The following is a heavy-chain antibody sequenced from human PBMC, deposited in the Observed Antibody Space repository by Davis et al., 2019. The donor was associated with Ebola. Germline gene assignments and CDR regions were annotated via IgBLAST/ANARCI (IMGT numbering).Heavy chain of an antibody. CDR1: GFTFSSYA. CDR2: ISGSGGST. J-gene: IGHJ6*02. CDR3: AREGWSPYYYGMDV. V-gene: IGHV3-23*01. Sequence: GGSLRLSCAASGFTFSSYAMSWVRQAPGKGLEWVSAISGSGGSTYYADSVKGRFTISRDNAKNTLYLQMNSLRAEDTAVYYCAREGWSPYYYGMDVWGQGTTVTVSS. D-gene: IGHD6-19*01.